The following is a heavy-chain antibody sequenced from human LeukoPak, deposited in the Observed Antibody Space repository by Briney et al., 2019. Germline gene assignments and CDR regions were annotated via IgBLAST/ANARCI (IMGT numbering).Heavy chain of an antibody. D-gene: IGHD5-12*01. J-gene: IGHJ5*02. Sequence: GASVKVSCKASGYTFTSYAMHWVRQAPGQRLEWMGWINAGNGNTKYSEKFQGRVTITRDTSASTAYMELSSLRSEDTAVYYCARSGYSGYNPRWFDPWGQGTLVTVSS. CDR2: INAGNGNT. CDR3: ARSGYSGYNPRWFDP. CDR1: GYTFTSYA. V-gene: IGHV1-3*01.